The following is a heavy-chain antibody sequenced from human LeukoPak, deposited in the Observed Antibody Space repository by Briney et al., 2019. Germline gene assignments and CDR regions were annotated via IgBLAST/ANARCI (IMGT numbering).Heavy chain of an antibody. CDR3: ARDLNGPNDY. D-gene: IGHD2-8*01. J-gene: IGHJ4*02. CDR1: GFTFTTYA. Sequence: PGGSLRLSCAASGFTFTTYAMSWVRQAPAKGMEWVSAISGSGSSASYANSVKGRFTVSRDNAKNSLFLHMYSLRAEDTAVYYCARDLNGPNDYWGRGTLVTVSS. CDR2: ISGSGSSA. V-gene: IGHV3-23*01.